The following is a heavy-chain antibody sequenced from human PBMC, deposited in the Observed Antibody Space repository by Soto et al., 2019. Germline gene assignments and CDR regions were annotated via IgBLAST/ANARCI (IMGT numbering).Heavy chain of an antibody. J-gene: IGHJ5*02. CDR1: GSGFDESA. D-gene: IGHD3-16*01. Sequence: LRLSCTGSGSGFDESALSWVRQGPGKGLEWVGFIRTRNYGATTRYAASVKDRFTMSRDDSKNIVYLHMNSLKVEDTAMYYCTKGAVFGPFDHWGQGTQVTVSS. CDR3: TKGAVFGPFDH. CDR2: IRTRNYGATT. V-gene: IGHV3-49*04.